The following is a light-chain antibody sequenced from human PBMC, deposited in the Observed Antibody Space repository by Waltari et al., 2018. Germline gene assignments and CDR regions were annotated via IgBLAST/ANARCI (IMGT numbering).Light chain of an antibody. CDR3: ATWDDSLNGL. CDR2: STN. J-gene: IGLJ2*01. V-gene: IGLV1-44*01. Sequence: QSVLTQPPSASGTPGQRVSIACSGSSSNIGSKSVNWYQQVPGTAPKLLIYSTNQRPPGVPDPFSGSKSGTSASLAISVLQSEDEADYYCATWDDSLNGLFGGGTKLTVL. CDR1: SSNIGSKS.